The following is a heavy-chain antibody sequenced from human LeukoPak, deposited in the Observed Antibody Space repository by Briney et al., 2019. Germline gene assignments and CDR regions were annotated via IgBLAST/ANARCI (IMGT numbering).Heavy chain of an antibody. Sequence: SETLSLTCAVSGDITHYWGWVRQPPGKGPECIGSIYFSGSVYYNPSLRSRVTISLDTSTKQLSLKLSSVTAADTAVYYCARWEQPNKADYWGQGTLVTVSS. CDR1: GDITHY. CDR3: ARWEQPNKADY. V-gene: IGHV4-39*01. CDR2: IYFSGSV. J-gene: IGHJ4*02. D-gene: IGHD1-26*01.